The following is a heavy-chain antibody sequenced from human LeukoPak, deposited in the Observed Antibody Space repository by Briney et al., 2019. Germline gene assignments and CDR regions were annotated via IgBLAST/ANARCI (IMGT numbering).Heavy chain of an antibody. CDR1: GGSISSYY. D-gene: IGHD2-2*02. V-gene: IGHV4-59*01. CDR2: IYYSGST. Sequence: PSETLSLTCTVSGGSISSYYWTWIRQPPGKGLEWIGYIYYSGSTNYNPSLKSRVTISGDTSKNQFSLKLTSVTAADTAVYYCARRCYTDSCDLWGRGTLVTVSS. J-gene: IGHJ2*01. CDR3: ARRCYTDSCDL.